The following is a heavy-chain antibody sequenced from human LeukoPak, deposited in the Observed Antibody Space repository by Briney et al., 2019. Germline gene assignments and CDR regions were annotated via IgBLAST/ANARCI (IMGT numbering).Heavy chain of an antibody. CDR1: GLTFSSYA. J-gene: IGHJ4*02. D-gene: IGHD1-1*01. V-gene: IGHV3-64D*06. Sequence: GGSLRLSWSASGLTFSSYAMHWVRQAPGKGLEYVSAISSNGGSTYYADSVKGRFTISRDNYKNTLYLQMSSLRAEDTAVYYCVNWNDVYVDYWGQGTLVTVSS. CDR2: ISSNGGST. CDR3: VNWNDVYVDY.